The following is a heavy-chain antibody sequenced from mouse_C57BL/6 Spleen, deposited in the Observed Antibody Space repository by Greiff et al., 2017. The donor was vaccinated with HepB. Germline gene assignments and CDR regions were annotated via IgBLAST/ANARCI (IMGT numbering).Heavy chain of an antibody. CDR3: ARPGFYYGSSYLYYFDY. Sequence: EVQLVESGGGLVKPGGSLKLSCAASGFTFSDYGMHWVRQAPEKGLEWVAYISSGSSTIYYADTVKGRFTISRDNAKNTLFLQMTSLRSEDTAMYYCARPGFYYGSSYLYYFDYWGQGTTLTVSS. CDR2: ISSGSSTI. D-gene: IGHD1-1*01. J-gene: IGHJ2*01. V-gene: IGHV5-17*01. CDR1: GFTFSDYG.